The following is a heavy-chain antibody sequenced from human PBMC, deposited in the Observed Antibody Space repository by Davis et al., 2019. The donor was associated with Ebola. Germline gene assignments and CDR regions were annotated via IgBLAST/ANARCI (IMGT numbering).Heavy chain of an antibody. J-gene: IGHJ3*02. V-gene: IGHV4-30-2*06. CDR3: PRMIYYAIRGGDVFDI. CDR2: IYHTGLS. CDR1: GGSITSGNYT. D-gene: IGHD3-10*01. Sequence: PSETLSLTCAVSGGSITSGNYTWSWIRQSPEKSLEWTGYIYHTGLSSYTPSLKSRVAISMGKSKNRFSLRLNSMTAADTAVYYCPRMIYYAIRGGDVFDIWGQGTKVTVSS.